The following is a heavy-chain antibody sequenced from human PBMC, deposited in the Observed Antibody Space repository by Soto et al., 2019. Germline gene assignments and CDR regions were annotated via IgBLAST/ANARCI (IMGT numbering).Heavy chain of an antibody. D-gene: IGHD2-15*01. Sequence: GGSLRLSCAASGFTFSAYYMNWVRQAPGKGLEWVASIDSSSTYIYYADSVKGRFTISRDNAKNSLYLQVDRLRPDDAAVYYCTRDAPGGIPLFDRWGQGTQVTVSS. V-gene: IGHV3-21*01. CDR2: IDSSSTYI. CDR1: GFTFSAYY. J-gene: IGHJ5*02. CDR3: TRDAPGGIPLFDR.